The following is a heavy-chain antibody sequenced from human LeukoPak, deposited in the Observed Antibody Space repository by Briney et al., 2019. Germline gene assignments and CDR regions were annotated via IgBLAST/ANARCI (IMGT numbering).Heavy chain of an antibody. Sequence: GGSLRLSCAASGFTFSNAWMSWVRQAPGKGLEWVGRIKSKTDGGTTDYAAPVKGRFTISRDDSKNTLYLQMNSLKTEDTAVYYCTTERRYEYCSSTSCRIFDYWGQGTLVTVSS. CDR3: TTERRYEYCSSTSCRIFDY. CDR2: IKSKTDGGTT. J-gene: IGHJ4*02. V-gene: IGHV3-15*01. CDR1: GFTFSNAW. D-gene: IGHD2-2*01.